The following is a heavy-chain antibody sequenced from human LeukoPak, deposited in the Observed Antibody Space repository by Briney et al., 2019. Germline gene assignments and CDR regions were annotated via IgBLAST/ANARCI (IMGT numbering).Heavy chain of an antibody. CDR1: GGSFSGYY. D-gene: IGHD3-10*01. CDR3: ARDRAYYYGSGFDY. Sequence: PSETLSLTCAVYGGSFSGYYWSWICQPPGKGLEWIGEINHSGSTNYNPSLKSRITISVDTSKNQFSLKLSPVTAADTAVYYCARDRAYYYGSGFDYWGQGTLVTVSS. V-gene: IGHV4-34*01. J-gene: IGHJ4*02. CDR2: INHSGST.